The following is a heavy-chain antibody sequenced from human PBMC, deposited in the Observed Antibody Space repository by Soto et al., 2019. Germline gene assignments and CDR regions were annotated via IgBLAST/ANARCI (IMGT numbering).Heavy chain of an antibody. J-gene: IGHJ4*02. CDR1: GYTLTSYG. V-gene: IGHV1-18*01. CDR2: ISAYNGNT. Sequence: ASVKVSCKASGYTLTSYGISWVRQAPGQGLEWMGWISAYNGNTNYAQKLQGRVTMTTDISTSTAYMELRSLRSDDTAVYYCAREAYDGDYDYFDYWGQGTLVTVSS. D-gene: IGHD4-17*01. CDR3: AREAYDGDYDYFDY.